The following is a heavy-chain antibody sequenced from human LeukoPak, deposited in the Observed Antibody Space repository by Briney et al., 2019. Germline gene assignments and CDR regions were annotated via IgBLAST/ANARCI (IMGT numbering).Heavy chain of an antibody. J-gene: IGHJ4*02. CDR1: GFTFSTYS. D-gene: IGHD6-19*01. V-gene: IGHV3-48*01. CDR2: ITSSSSTM. Sequence: GGSLRLSCAASGFTFSTYSMNWVRQAPGKGLEWVSYITSSSSTMFYADSVKGRFTISRDNAEDSMYLQMNSLRAEDTAVYYCAKAYSSGWYEDYWGQGTLVTVSS. CDR3: AKAYSSGWYEDY.